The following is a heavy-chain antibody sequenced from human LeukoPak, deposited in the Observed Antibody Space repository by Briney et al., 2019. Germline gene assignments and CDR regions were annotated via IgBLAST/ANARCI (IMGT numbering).Heavy chain of an antibody. V-gene: IGHV3-23*01. Sequence: GGSLRLSCAASGFTFSSYAMSWVRQAPGKGLEWVSAISGSGGSTYYADSVKGRFTILRDNSKNTLYLQMNSLRAEDTAVYYCAKDSYDILTGYYLFDYWGQGTLVTVSS. J-gene: IGHJ4*02. CDR2: ISGSGGST. CDR1: GFTFSSYA. CDR3: AKDSYDILTGYYLFDY. D-gene: IGHD3-9*01.